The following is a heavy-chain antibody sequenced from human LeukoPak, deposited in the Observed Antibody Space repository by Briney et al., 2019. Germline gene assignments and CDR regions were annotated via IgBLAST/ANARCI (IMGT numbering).Heavy chain of an antibody. V-gene: IGHV1-46*01. Sequence: GASVKVSCKASGYTFTSYYMDWVRQAPGQGLEWMGIINPSGGSTSYVQKFQGRITITRDTSASTAYMELSSLRSEDTAVYYCARSILVVPVASHLNYGVDVWGQGTTVTVSS. D-gene: IGHD2-2*01. J-gene: IGHJ6*02. CDR1: GYTFTSYY. CDR3: ARSILVVPVASHLNYGVDV. CDR2: INPSGGST.